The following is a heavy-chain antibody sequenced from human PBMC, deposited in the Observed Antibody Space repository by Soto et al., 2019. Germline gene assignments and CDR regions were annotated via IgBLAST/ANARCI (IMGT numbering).Heavy chain of an antibody. CDR3: ASSASGSYYPNYYYYMDV. CDR2: INPSGGST. V-gene: IGHV1-46*03. Sequence: ASVKVSCKASGYTFTSYYMHWVRQAPGQGLEWIGIINPSGGSTSYAQKYQGRVTMTRDTSTSTVYMELSSLRSEDTAVYYFASSASGSYYPNYYYYMDVWGKGSTVTVSS. J-gene: IGHJ6*03. D-gene: IGHD3-22*01. CDR1: GYTFTSYY.